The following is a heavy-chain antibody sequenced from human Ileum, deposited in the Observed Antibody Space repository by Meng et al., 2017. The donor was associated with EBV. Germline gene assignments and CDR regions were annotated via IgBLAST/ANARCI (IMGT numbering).Heavy chain of an antibody. D-gene: IGHD3-16*01. CDR1: GYTLINHV. CDR3: ARGSGAGGRDWFDP. V-gene: IGHV1-8*01. J-gene: IGHJ5*02. Sequence: QGQLVGSGLEVKKPGASVKASCKASGYTLINHVINWVRQAAGQGLESVGWMNSYTGNAGYAQKFRGRVTMTRDTSINTAYLEVISLTSEDTAVYYCARGSGAGGRDWFDPWGQGTLVTVSS. CDR2: MNSYTGNA.